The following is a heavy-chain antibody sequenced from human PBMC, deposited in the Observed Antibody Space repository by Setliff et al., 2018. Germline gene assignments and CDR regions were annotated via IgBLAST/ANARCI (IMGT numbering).Heavy chain of an antibody. V-gene: IGHV4-4*07. CDR3: ARQEYSYRVDY. D-gene: IGHD5-18*01. CDR2: IYIGGSA. CDR1: GGSISSYY. Sequence: SETLSLTCTVSGGSISSYYWSWIRQPAGKGLEWIGHIYIGGSANYNPSLKSRVTMSIDTSKNQFSLKVSSVTAADTAVYYCARQEYSYRVDYWGQGTLVTVS. J-gene: IGHJ4*02.